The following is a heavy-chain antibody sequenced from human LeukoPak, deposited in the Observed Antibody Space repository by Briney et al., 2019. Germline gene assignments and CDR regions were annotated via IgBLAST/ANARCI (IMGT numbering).Heavy chain of an antibody. Sequence: PSQTLSLTCTVSGGSISSGSYYWSWIRQPAGKGLEWIGRIYTSGSTNYNPSLKSRVTISVDTSKNQFSLKLSSVTAADTAVYYCARGSPTWQGDAFDIWGQGTMVTVSS. CDR1: GGSISSGSYY. CDR2: IYTSGST. V-gene: IGHV4-61*02. J-gene: IGHJ3*02. CDR3: ARGSPTWQGDAFDI.